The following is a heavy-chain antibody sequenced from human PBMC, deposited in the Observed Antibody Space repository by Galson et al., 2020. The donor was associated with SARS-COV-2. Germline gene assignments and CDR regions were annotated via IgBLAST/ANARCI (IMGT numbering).Heavy chain of an antibody. CDR2: ISYDGGNK. CDR3: AALVVVAASDDFDI. J-gene: IGHJ3*02. CDR1: GFTFSSYG. V-gene: IGHV3-30*03. Sequence: TGGSLRLSCAASGFTFSSYGMHWVRQAPGKGLEWVAFISYDGGNKQSADSVQGRFTISRDNSKNTLYLQMNSLRAEDTAVYYCAALVVVAASDDFDIWGQGTMVTVSS. D-gene: IGHD2-15*01.